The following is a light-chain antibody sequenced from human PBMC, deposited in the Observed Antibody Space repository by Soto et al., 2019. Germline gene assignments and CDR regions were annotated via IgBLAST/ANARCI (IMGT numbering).Light chain of an antibody. CDR2: DTN. CDR3: QSYDTSLSGTI. CDR1: SSNIGAGYD. Sequence: QSVLTQPPSVSGAPGQTVTISCTGTSSNIGAGYDVHWYQQHPGAAPKLLIYDTNNRPSGVPDRFSGSKSGTSASLAITGLQADEEADYYCQSYDTSLSGTILGGGTQLTVL. J-gene: IGLJ2*01. V-gene: IGLV1-40*01.